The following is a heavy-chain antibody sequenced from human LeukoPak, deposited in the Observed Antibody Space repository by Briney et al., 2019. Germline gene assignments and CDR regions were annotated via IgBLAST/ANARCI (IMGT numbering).Heavy chain of an antibody. Sequence: GGSLRLSCAASGFTFSSYEMNWVRQAPGKGLEGVSYISSSSSTIYYADSVRGRCTISRDNAKNSLYLQMNSLRVEDTAVYYCLRGDRRDYWGQGNLVTVSS. J-gene: IGHJ4*02. CDR2: ISSSSSTI. V-gene: IGHV3-48*03. CDR3: LRGDRRDY. CDR1: GFTFSSYE.